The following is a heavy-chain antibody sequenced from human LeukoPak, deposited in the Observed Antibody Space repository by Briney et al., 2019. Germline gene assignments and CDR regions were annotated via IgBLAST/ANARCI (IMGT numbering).Heavy chain of an antibody. CDR1: RFTLSDHS. D-gene: IGHD6-19*01. CDR2: ISTSGNTT. J-gene: IGHJ4*02. V-gene: IGHV3-11*01. CDR3: ARATSSSGWYYFDY. Sequence: PGGSLRLSCAASRFTLSDHSMSWIRQAPGKGLEWVSYISTSGNTTYYADSVKGRFTISRDNAKNSLYLQMNSLRADDTAVYYWARATSSSGWYYFDYWGQGTLVTVSS.